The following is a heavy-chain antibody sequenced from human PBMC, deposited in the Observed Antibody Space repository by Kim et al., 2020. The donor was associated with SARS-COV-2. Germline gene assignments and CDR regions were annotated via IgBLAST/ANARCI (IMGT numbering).Heavy chain of an antibody. D-gene: IGHD1-26*01. V-gene: IGHV4-34*01. Sequence: NPSLKNRVTISVGTSKNQFSRRLSSVTGADTAVYYCARVFRYSESNGMDVWGQGTTVTVSS. J-gene: IGHJ6*02. CDR3: ARVFRYSESNGMDV.